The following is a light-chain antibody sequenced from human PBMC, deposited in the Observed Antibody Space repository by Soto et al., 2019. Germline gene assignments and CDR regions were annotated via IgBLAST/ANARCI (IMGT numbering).Light chain of an antibody. CDR3: SSYTSSTTLYV. CDR2: DVS. J-gene: IGLJ1*01. Sequence: SVLPQPASVSGSPGQSITISCTGTSSDVGGYNYVSWYQQLPGKAPKLIISDVSNRPSGVSNRFSASKSANAASLTISGLQAEDEADYYCSSYTSSTTLYVFGSGTKVTVL. CDR1: SSDVGGYNY. V-gene: IGLV2-14*03.